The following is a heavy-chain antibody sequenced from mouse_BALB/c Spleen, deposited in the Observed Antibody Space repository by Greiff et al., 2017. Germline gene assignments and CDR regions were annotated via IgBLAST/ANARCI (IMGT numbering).Heavy chain of an antibody. CDR2: IDPANGNT. D-gene: IGHD4-1*01. V-gene: IGHV14-3*02. Sequence: EVKLVESGAELVKPGASVKLSCTASGFNIKDTYMHWVKQRPEQGLEWIGRIDPANGNTKYDPKFQGKATITADTSSNTAYLQLSSLTSEDTAVYYCAELERPREDYFDYWGQGTTLTVSS. J-gene: IGHJ2*01. CDR3: AELERPREDYFDY. CDR1: GFNIKDTY.